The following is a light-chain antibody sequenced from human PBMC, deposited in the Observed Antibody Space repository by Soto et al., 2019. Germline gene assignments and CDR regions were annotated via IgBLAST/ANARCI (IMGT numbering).Light chain of an antibody. CDR3: HHYGGSQYT. CDR2: GAS. Sequence: EIVLTQSPGTLSLSPGDGATLSCRASQTVGSSFLGWYQQKPGQAPRLIMYGASNTATGIPDRFTGRGSGTDFTLTISRLDPEDFAVYYCHHYGGSQYTFGQGTKLEI. V-gene: IGKV3-20*01. J-gene: IGKJ2*01. CDR1: QTVGSSF.